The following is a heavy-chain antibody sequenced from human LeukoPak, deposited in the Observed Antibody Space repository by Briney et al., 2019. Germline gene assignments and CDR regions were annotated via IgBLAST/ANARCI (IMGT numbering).Heavy chain of an antibody. CDR2: IYPGDSDT. CDR1: GYSFTSYW. V-gene: IGHV5-51*01. CDR3: ARHQYYHDSSGLNWFDP. Sequence: GESLKISCKGSGYSFTSYWIGWVRQMPGKGLEWMGIIYPGDSDTRYSPSFQGQVTISADKSISTAYLQWSSLKASDTAMYYCARHQYYHDSSGLNWFDPWGQGTLVTVSS. D-gene: IGHD3-22*01. J-gene: IGHJ5*02.